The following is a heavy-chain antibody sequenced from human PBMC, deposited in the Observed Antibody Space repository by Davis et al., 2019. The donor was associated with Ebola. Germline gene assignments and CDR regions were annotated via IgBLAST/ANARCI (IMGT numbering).Heavy chain of an antibody. D-gene: IGHD1/OR15-1a*01. Sequence: GESLKISCAVSRFTFSTYAMSWVRQAPGKGLEWVSSISSSGTNTYYPDSVKGRFTISRDNSKNTLSLQMNSLRAEDTALYYCAKFRGTSAVNFDSWGQGALVTVSS. J-gene: IGHJ4*02. CDR1: RFTFSTYA. CDR3: AKFRGTSAVNFDS. V-gene: IGHV3-23*01. CDR2: ISSSGTNT.